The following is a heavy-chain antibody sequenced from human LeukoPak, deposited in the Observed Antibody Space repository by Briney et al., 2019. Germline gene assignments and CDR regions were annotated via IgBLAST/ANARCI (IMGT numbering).Heavy chain of an antibody. CDR3: AREALYYGSGSYTHYFDY. D-gene: IGHD3-10*01. V-gene: IGHV1-8*01. J-gene: IGHJ4*02. CDR2: MNPNSGNT. CDR1: GYTFTSYD. Sequence: GASVKVSCKASGYTFTSYDINWVRQATGQGLEWMGWMNPNSGNTGYAQKFQGRVTMTRNTSISTAYMELSSLRSEDTAVYYCAREALYYGSGSYTHYFDYWGQGTLVTVSS.